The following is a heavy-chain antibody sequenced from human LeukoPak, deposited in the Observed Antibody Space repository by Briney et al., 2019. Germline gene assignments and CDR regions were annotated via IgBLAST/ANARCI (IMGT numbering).Heavy chain of an antibody. V-gene: IGHV3-13*01. D-gene: IGHD6-6*01. J-gene: IGHJ6*02. CDR1: GFSFSTYD. CDR2: LGTNGDA. Sequence: TGGSLRLSCVASGFSFSTYDMYWVRQAAGRGLEWVSALGTNGDAYYLGSVRGRFTISRENVKNSLYLQMNSLGVEDTAVYYCAREWRGIASHFHGMDVWGQGTTVTVSS. CDR3: AREWRGIASHFHGMDV.